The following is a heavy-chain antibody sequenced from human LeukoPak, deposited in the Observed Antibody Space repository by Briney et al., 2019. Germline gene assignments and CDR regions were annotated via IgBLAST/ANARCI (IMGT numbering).Heavy chain of an antibody. D-gene: IGHD4-17*01. V-gene: IGHV3-23*01. CDR3: AKDLYGDYDFDC. CDR2: ITSSGST. CDR1: GFTFNNYA. J-gene: IGHJ4*02. Sequence: PGASLRLSCAASGFTFNNYAMNWVRQAPGKGLEWVSVITSSGSTYYADSVKGRFTISRDNSKNTLYLQKNSLRAEDTAIYYCAKDLYGDYDFDCWGRGTLVTVSS.